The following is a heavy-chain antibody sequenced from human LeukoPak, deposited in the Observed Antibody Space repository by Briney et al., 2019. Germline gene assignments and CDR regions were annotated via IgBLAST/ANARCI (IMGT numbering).Heavy chain of an antibody. CDR2: ISGNSGGRT. J-gene: IGHJ5*02. V-gene: IGHV3-23*01. CDR1: GFSFSNYA. CDR3: AKSLEVIASWFDP. Sequence: SGGSLGLSCAASGFSFSNYAMSWVRQAPGKGLEWVSGISGNSGGRTYYADSVKGWFTISRDKSKNTLYLQMNSLRVEDTAVYYCAKSLEVIASWFDPWGQGTLVTVSS. D-gene: IGHD2-15*01.